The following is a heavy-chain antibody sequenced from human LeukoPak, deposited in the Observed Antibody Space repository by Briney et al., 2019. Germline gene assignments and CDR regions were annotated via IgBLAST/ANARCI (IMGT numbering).Heavy chain of an antibody. CDR3: ARVPEYSSSSSLDY. J-gene: IGHJ4*02. V-gene: IGHV3-30-3*01. CDR2: ISYDGSNK. D-gene: IGHD6-6*01. CDR1: GFTFSSYA. Sequence: GGSLRLSCAASGFTFSSYAMHWVRQAPGKGLEWVAVISYDGSNKYYAVSVKGRFTSSRDNSKNTLYLQMNSLRAEDTAVYYCARVPEYSSSSSLDYWGQGTWSPSPQ.